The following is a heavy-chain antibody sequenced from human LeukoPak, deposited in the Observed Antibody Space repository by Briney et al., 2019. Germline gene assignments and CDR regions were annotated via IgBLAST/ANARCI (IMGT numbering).Heavy chain of an antibody. CDR1: GYTFARSG. D-gene: IGHD5-18*01. Sequence: ASGKVSCKAAGYTFARSGINWERQAPGQGLEWLGWIAGDKGNKDYAQKVQDRVTMTTGTSTNTAYMELRSLTSDATAIYYCARDQSGNSYGYGKWFDPWGQGTLVIVAS. CDR2: IAGDKGNK. J-gene: IGHJ5*02. CDR3: ARDQSGNSYGYGKWFDP. V-gene: IGHV1-18*01.